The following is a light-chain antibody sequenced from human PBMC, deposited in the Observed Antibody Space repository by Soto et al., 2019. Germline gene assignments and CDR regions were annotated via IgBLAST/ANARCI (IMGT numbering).Light chain of an antibody. V-gene: IGKV1-39*01. Sequence: DIQMTQSPSSLSASVGDTVTISCRASRSIRAYLNWYQHKPGKAPNLLIYGATTLHSGVPSRFSGSGSGTDFSLTISSLQPEDCATYYCQQTFSVTPLTFGGGNKVE. J-gene: IGKJ4*01. CDR1: RSIRAY. CDR3: QQTFSVTPLT. CDR2: GAT.